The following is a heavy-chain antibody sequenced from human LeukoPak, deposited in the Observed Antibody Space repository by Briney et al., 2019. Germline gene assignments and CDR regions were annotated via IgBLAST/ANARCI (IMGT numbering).Heavy chain of an antibody. V-gene: IGHV1-46*01. J-gene: IGHJ3*02. CDR1: GYTFTSYY. CDR2: INPSGDST. CDR3: ARTAARQDAFNI. Sequence: ASVKVSCKASGYTFTSYYMHWVRQAPGQGLAWMGMINPSGDSTTYAQKFQDRVTMTRDTSTSTVYMELSSLISEDTAVYYCARTAARQDAFNIWGQGTMVTVSS. D-gene: IGHD6-25*01.